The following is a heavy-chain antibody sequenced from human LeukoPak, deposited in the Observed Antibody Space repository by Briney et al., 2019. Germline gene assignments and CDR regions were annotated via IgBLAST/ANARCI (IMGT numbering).Heavy chain of an antibody. J-gene: IGHJ5*02. V-gene: IGHV6-1*01. CDR3: ARRLTQYDCFDP. Sequence: SQTLSLTCAISGDSVSSNSVTWNWVRQSPSRGLEWLGRTYYRSTWYNDYAVSVRGRITVNPDTSKNQFSLHLNSVTPEDTAVYYCARRLTQYDCFDPWGQGILVTVSS. CDR1: GDSVSSNSVT. D-gene: IGHD2-2*01. CDR2: TYYRSTWYN.